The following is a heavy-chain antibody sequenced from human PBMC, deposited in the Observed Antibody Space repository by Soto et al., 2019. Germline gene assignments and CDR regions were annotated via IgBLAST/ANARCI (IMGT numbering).Heavy chain of an antibody. CDR3: ARARAPTDQRPLAY. D-gene: IGHD1-1*01. CDR2: ISYDGSNK. J-gene: IGHJ4*02. CDR1: GFTFSNYA. Sequence: QVQLVESGGGVVQPGRSLRLSCAASGFTFSNYAMHWVRQAPGKGLEWVAVISYDGSNKYYADSVKGRYTISRDNSMNTLYLQMNSVRGEDTAVYYCARARAPTDQRPLAYWGQGTLVTVS. V-gene: IGHV3-30-3*01.